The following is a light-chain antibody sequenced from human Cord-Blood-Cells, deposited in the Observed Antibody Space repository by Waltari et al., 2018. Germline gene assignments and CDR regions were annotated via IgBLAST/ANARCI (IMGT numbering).Light chain of an antibody. CDR2: WAS. V-gene: IGKV4-1*01. CDR3: QQYYSTPRT. J-gene: IGKJ3*01. CDR1: QSVLCSSNNKNY. Sequence: DIVMTQSPDSLAVSLGERATINCQSSQSVLCSSNNKNYLAWYQHKPGQPPKLLIYWASTRESGVPDRFSGSGSGTDFTLTISSLQAEDVAVYYCQQYYSTPRTFGPGTKVDIK.